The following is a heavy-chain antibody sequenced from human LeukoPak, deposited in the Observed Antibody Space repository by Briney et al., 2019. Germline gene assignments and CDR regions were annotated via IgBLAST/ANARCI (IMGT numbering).Heavy chain of an antibody. CDR2: ISYDGSNK. Sequence: PGGSLRLSCAASGFTFSSYAMHWVRQAPGKGLEWVAVISYDGSNKYYADSVKGRSTISRDNSKNTLYLQMNSLRAEDTAVYYCATPSEAPYGYGRNYYYYGMDVWGQGTTVTVSS. V-gene: IGHV3-30*14. CDR3: ATPSEAPYGYGRNYYYYGMDV. J-gene: IGHJ6*02. CDR1: GFTFSSYA. D-gene: IGHD5-18*01.